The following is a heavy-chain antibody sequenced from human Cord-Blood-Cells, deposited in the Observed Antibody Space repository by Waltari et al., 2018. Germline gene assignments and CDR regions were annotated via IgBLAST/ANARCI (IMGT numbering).Heavy chain of an antibody. V-gene: IGHV4-39*07. J-gene: IGHJ4*02. CDR2: IYDSGST. CDR1: GGSISSSSYY. Sequence: QLQLQESGPGLVKPSATLSLTCTVSGGSISSSSYYWGWIRQPPGKGLEWIGSIYDSGSTYYNPSLKSRVTISVDTSKNQFSLKLSSGTAADTAVYYCARHDYDWGYFDYWGQGTLVTVSS. CDR3: ARHDYDWGYFDY. D-gene: IGHD3-9*01.